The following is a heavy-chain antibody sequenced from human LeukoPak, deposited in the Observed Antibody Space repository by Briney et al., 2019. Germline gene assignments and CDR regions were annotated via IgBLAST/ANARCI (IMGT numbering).Heavy chain of an antibody. V-gene: IGHV1-2*02. CDR3: ARGGGYSSGWYDY. D-gene: IGHD6-19*01. J-gene: IGHJ4*02. Sequence: ASVTVSFKASGYTFTDYYMHWVRQAPGHGPEWMGWINPNSGGTSYAQNFQGRVTMTRDTSISTAYMDLSRLRSDDTAVYYCARGGGYSSGWYDYWGQGTLVTVSS. CDR1: GYTFTDYY. CDR2: INPNSGGT.